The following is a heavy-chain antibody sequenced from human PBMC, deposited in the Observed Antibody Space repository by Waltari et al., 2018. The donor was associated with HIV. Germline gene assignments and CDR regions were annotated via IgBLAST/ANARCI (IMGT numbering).Heavy chain of an antibody. Sequence: EVQLVQSGAEVKEPGESLTISCNGPPYSFTTYWIAWGRQMSGTGLVWMGGIYSGSPDATYSPSFQGRVTISAVKSSATAFRHLNSLKASDSGNYYCAGQFIWGGAYKAAFDIWGQGTLVTVSS. J-gene: IGHJ3*02. CDR2: IYSGSPDA. CDR1: PYSFTTYW. V-gene: IGHV5-51*01. CDR3: AGQFIWGGAYKAAFDI. D-gene: IGHD3-16*01.